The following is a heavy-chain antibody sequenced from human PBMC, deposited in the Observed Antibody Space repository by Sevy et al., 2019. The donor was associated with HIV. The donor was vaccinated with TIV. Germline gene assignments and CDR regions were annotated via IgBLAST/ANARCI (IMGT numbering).Heavy chain of an antibody. D-gene: IGHD3-10*01. CDR2: IITKNHGGTP. V-gene: IGHV3-49*04. Sequence: GGSLRLSCTGSGFNIADYYMTWVRQAPGKGLDWVGFIITKNHGGTPEYGASVKGRFTIYRDDSKNTIYLQMHSLKTEDTGIYYCARHAREARRGSGVYCNVTDGFDPWGQGTLVTVSS. CDR1: GFNIADYY. J-gene: IGHJ5*02. CDR3: ARHAREARRGSGVYCNVTDGFDP.